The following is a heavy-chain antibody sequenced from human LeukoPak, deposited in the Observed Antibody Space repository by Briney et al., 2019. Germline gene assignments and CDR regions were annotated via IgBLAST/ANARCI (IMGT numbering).Heavy chain of an antibody. V-gene: IGHV3-30*18. CDR2: ISYDGSNK. J-gene: IGHJ4*02. CDR3: AKGSYWFDY. D-gene: IGHD1-26*01. Sequence: PGRSLRLSCAASGFTFSSYGMHWVRQAPGKGLEGVAVISYDGSNKYYADSVKGRFTISRDNSKNTLYLQMNSLRAEDTAVYYCAKGSYWFDYWGQGTLVTVSS. CDR1: GFTFSSYG.